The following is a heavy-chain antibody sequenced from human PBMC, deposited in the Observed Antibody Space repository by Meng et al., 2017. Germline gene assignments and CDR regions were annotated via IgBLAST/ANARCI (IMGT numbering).Heavy chain of an antibody. D-gene: IGHD6-19*01. J-gene: IGHJ4*02. CDR1: GYTFTGYY. V-gene: IGHV1-3*01. CDR3: ARDVRESSGWFGGFDY. CDR2: INAGNGNT. Sequence: LARSGVEVKKPGAAVKVSCKASGYTFTGYYMHWVRQDPVQRLEWMGWINAGNGNTKYSQKFQGRVTITRDTSASTAYMELSSLRSEDTAVYYCARDVRESSGWFGGFDYWGQGTLVTVSS.